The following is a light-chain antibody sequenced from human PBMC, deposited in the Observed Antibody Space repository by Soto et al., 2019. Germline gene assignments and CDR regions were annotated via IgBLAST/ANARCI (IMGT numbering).Light chain of an antibody. Sequence: DIQMTQSPSTLSASVGDRVTITCRASQSISSWLAWYQQKPGKAPKLLIYKASSLESGVPSRFSVSGSGTEFTLTISSLQPDYFSSYYCQQYNSYPTFGQGTKVEIK. V-gene: IGKV1-5*03. CDR2: KAS. CDR3: QQYNSYPT. CDR1: QSISSW. J-gene: IGKJ1*01.